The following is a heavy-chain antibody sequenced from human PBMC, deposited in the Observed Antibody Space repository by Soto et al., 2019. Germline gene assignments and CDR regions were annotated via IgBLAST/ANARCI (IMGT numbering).Heavy chain of an antibody. CDR1: GFSLSTSGVG. D-gene: IGHD5-12*01. V-gene: IGHV2-5*02. J-gene: IGHJ2*01. Sequence: QITLKESGPTLVKPTQTLTLTCTLSGFSLSTSGVGVGWIRQPPGKALEWLALIYWDDDKRYSPSLKNRLTLIKDTSKTPVFLTLTTIDPVDTGTYYCAHRRGLLATGQGWYFDLWGRGTRVTVSS. CDR2: IYWDDDK. CDR3: AHRRGLLATGQGWYFDL.